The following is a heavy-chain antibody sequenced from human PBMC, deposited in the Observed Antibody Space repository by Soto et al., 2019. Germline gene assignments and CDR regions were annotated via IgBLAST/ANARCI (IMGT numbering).Heavy chain of an antibody. J-gene: IGHJ4*02. CDR1: GFTFSSYN. Sequence: EVQLVESGGGLVQPGGSLRLSCAASGFTFSSYNMNWVRQAPGKGLEWVSYISGTSSTIYYADSVKGRFTISRDNAKNAVFLQMNSLRGEDTAVYYCARVTRDHGTDGYFDCWGQGTLVTVSS. V-gene: IGHV3-48*01. CDR3: ARVTRDHGTDGYFDC. CDR2: ISGTSSTI. D-gene: IGHD1-1*01.